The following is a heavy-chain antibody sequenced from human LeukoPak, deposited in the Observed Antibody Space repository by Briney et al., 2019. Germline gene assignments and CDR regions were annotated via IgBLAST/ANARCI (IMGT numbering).Heavy chain of an antibody. CDR2: IFYGGST. Sequence: SETLSLTCTVSGDSIYNSDYYWGWIRQPPGKGLEWIGSIFYGGSTNYNPSLKSRVTISVDTSKNQFSLKLSSVTAADTAVYYCARGGHIMVRGVKRCGMDVWGQGTTVTVSS. CDR1: GDSIYNSDYY. V-gene: IGHV4-39*07. J-gene: IGHJ6*02. D-gene: IGHD3-10*01. CDR3: ARGGHIMVRGVKRCGMDV.